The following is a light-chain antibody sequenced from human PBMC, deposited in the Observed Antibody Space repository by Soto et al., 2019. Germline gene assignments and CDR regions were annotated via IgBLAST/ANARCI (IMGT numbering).Light chain of an antibody. V-gene: IGLV2-23*01. CDR3: HSYDRSLSGSV. CDR1: SSDVGSYNL. Sequence: QSALTQPASVSGSPGQSITISCTGTSSDVGSYNLVSWYQQHPGKAPKLMIYEGSKRPSGVSNRFSGSKSGNTASLTISGLQAEDEADYYCHSYDRSLSGSVFGGGTQLTVL. CDR2: EGS. J-gene: IGLJ3*02.